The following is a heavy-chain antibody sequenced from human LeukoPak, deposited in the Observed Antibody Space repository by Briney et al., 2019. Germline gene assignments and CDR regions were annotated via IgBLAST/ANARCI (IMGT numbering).Heavy chain of an antibody. V-gene: IGHV1-2*06. J-gene: IGHJ4*02. CDR2: INPNSGGT. Sequence: ASVKVSCKASGYTFTGYYMHWVRQAPGQGLEWMGRINPNSGGTNYAQKFQGRVTMTRDTSISTAYMELSRLRSDDTAVYYRAREGGSSGYYSDYWGQGTLVTVSS. CDR1: GYTFTGYY. D-gene: IGHD3-22*01. CDR3: AREGGSSGYYSDY.